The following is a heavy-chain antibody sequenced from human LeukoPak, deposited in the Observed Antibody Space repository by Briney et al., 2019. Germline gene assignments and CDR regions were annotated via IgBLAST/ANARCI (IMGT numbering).Heavy chain of an antibody. CDR2: IYPGDSNT. V-gene: IGHV5-51*01. J-gene: IGHJ3*02. CDR1: GYSFTSYW. D-gene: IGHD5-24*01. CDR3: ARRPGDGYSKDAFDI. Sequence: GQSLKISCKGSGYSFTSYWIGWVRQMPGKGLECMGIIYPGDSNTRYSPSFKGQVTISVDKSNITAYLQWSSLKASDTAMYYCARRPGDGYSKDAFDIWGQGTMVTVSS.